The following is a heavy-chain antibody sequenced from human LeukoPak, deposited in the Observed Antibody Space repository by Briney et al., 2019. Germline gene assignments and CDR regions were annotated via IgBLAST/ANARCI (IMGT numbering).Heavy chain of an antibody. Sequence: GGSLRLSCAASGFTFSNYAMSWVRQAPGKGLEWVSGISDSGTSTYYAGSVKGRFTISRDNSKNTLYLQMNSLRAEDTAVYYCAKGLPDTFNLFDYWGQGTLVTVSS. D-gene: IGHD3-16*01. CDR2: ISDSGTST. V-gene: IGHV3-23*01. J-gene: IGHJ4*02. CDR3: AKGLPDTFNLFDY. CDR1: GFTFSNYA.